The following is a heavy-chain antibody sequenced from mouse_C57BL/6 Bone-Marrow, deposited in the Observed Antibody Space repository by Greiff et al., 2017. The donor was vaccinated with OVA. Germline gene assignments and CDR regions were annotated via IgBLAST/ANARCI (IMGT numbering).Heavy chain of an antibody. J-gene: IGHJ1*03. Sequence: VQLQQSGPELVKPGASVKISCKASGYSFTGYYMNWVKQSPEKSLEWIGEINPSTGGTTYNQKFKAKATLTVDKSSSTAYMQLKSLTSEDSAVYYCARDYSNWDWYFDVWGTGTTVTVSS. CDR3: ARDYSNWDWYFDV. V-gene: IGHV1-42*01. D-gene: IGHD2-5*01. CDR1: GYSFTGYY. CDR2: INPSTGGT.